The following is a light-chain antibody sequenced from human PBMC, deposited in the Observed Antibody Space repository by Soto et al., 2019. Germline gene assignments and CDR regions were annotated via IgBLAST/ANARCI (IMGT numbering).Light chain of an antibody. CDR3: ASWDDSLNTVV. V-gene: IGLV1-44*01. Sequence: QSVLIQPPSASGTPGQRVTISCSGGNSNIGSNTVNWYQQVPGTAPKVLIFSNNQRPSGVPDRFSGSKSGTSVSLAISGLQSEDEADYYCASWDDSLNTVVFGGGTKLNVL. CDR2: SNN. J-gene: IGLJ2*01. CDR1: NSNIGSNT.